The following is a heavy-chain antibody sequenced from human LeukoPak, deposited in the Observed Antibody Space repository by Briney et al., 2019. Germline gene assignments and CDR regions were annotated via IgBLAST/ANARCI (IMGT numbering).Heavy chain of an antibody. CDR2: INPNIGGT. D-gene: IGHD5-18*01. Sequence: ASVKVSCRASGYTFTGCYMRWVRQAPGQGLEWMGRINPNIGGTNYAQKFQGRVTMTRDTPISTAYMELSRLRSDDTAVYYCARGYSYGFDYWGQGTLVTVSS. CDR1: GYTFTGCY. J-gene: IGHJ4*02. CDR3: ARGYSYGFDY. V-gene: IGHV1-2*06.